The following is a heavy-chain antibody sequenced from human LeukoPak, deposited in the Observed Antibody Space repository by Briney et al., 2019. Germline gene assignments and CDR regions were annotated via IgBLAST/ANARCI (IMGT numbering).Heavy chain of an antibody. Sequence: PSETLSLTCTVSGGSISSYYWSWIRQPPGKGLEWIGYIYYSGSTNYNPSLKSRVTISIDTSKIQFSLKLSSVTAADTAVYYCARDPGTSSYGMDVWGQGTTVTVSS. CDR1: GGSISSYY. J-gene: IGHJ6*02. CDR3: ARDPGTSSYGMDV. D-gene: IGHD2-2*01. CDR2: IYYSGST. V-gene: IGHV4-59*01.